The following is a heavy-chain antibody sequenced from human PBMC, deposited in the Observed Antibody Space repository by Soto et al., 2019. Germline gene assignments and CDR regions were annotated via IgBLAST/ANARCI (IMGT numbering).Heavy chain of an antibody. D-gene: IGHD6-6*01. J-gene: IGHJ6*02. CDR2: IYPGDSDT. CDR3: ARLVAARPGYYYGMDV. V-gene: IGHV5-51*01. CDR1: GYSFTSYW. Sequence: GVSLKISCKGYGYSFTSYWIGWVRQMPGKDKERKGIIYPGDSDTRYSPSFQGQVTISADKSISTAYLQWSSLKASDTAMYYCARLVAARPGYYYGMDVWGQGTTVTVSS.